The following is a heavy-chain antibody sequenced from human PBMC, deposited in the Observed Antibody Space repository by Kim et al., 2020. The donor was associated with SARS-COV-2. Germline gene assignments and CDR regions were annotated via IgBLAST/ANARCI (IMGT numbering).Heavy chain of an antibody. CDR1: GFTFSSYD. J-gene: IGHJ2*01. CDR2: IGTAGDT. Sequence: GGSLRLSCAASGFTFSSYDMHWVRQATGKGLEWVSAIGTAGDTYYPGSVKGRFTISRENAKNSLYLQMNSLRAGDTAVYYCARVRTTVTSDWYFDLWGRGTLVTVSS. V-gene: IGHV3-13*04. D-gene: IGHD4-17*01. CDR3: ARVRTTVTSDWYFDL.